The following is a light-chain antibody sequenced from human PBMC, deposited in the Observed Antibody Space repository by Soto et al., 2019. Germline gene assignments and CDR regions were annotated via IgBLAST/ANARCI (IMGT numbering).Light chain of an antibody. CDR2: LGS. Sequence: DIVMTQSPLSLPVTPGEPASISCRSSQSLLHSNGYNYLDWYLQKPGQSPQLLIYLGSNRASGVPDRFRGSGSGTDFTLKISRVEAEDVGVYYCMQALQTPPTFGQGPKVEIK. V-gene: IGKV2-28*01. CDR1: QSLLHSNGYNY. CDR3: MQALQTPPT. J-gene: IGKJ1*01.